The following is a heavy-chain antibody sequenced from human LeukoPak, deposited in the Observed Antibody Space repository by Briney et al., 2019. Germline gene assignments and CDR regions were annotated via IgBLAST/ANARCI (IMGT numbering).Heavy chain of an antibody. Sequence: SETLSLTCTVSGGSISSYYWSWIRQPAGKGLEWIGYIYDSGSTNYNPSLKSRVTISVDTSKNQFSLKLSSVTAADTAVYYCARATYYYDSSPFDYWGQGTLVTVSS. CDR2: IYDSGST. CDR3: ARATYYYDSSPFDY. CDR1: GGSISSYY. J-gene: IGHJ4*02. V-gene: IGHV4-59*08. D-gene: IGHD3-22*01.